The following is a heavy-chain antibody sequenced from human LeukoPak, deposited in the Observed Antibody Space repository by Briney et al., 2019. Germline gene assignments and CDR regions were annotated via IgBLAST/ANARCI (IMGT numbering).Heavy chain of an antibody. Sequence: GGSLRLSCVASGFSFNNYAMNWGRQAPGKGLEWVSLIIGSSGSTFYADSVKGRFTISRDKSKNTPYLQMNSLRAEDTAVYYCAKGAYDYIEIAYFDYWGQGSLVTVSS. CDR2: IIGSSGST. D-gene: IGHD5-12*01. CDR3: AKGAYDYIEIAYFDY. V-gene: IGHV3-23*01. CDR1: GFSFNNYA. J-gene: IGHJ4*02.